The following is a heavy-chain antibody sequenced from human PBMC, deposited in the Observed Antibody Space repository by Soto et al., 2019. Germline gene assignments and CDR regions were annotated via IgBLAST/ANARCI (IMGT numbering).Heavy chain of an antibody. J-gene: IGHJ4*02. D-gene: IGHD3-16*01. Sequence: EVQLVESGGGLVQPGGSLRLSCAASGFTFSRYNMNWVRQAPGKGLEWISYISYGRDAKYYIDSVKGGFTISRDNAKSSLYVQMNGLRDEDTAVYYCAGGGDHTPDYWGQGALVIVSS. CDR2: ISYGRDAK. V-gene: IGHV3-48*02. CDR3: AGGGDHTPDY. CDR1: GFTFSRYN.